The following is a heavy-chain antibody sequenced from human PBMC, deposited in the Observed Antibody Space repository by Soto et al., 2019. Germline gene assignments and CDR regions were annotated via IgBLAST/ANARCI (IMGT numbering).Heavy chain of an antibody. J-gene: IGHJ6*02. Sequence: RRLSCAASGFTFSSYSMNWVRQAPGKGLEWVSSISSSSSYIYYADSVKGRLTISRDNAKNSLYLQMNSLRAEDTAVYYCAREVVAASYYYYGMDVWGQGTTVTVSS. V-gene: IGHV3-21*01. CDR3: AREVVAASYYYYGMDV. CDR2: ISSSSSYI. D-gene: IGHD2-15*01. CDR1: GFTFSSYS.